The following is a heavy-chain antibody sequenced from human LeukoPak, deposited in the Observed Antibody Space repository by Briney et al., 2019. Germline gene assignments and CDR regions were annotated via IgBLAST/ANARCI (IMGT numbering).Heavy chain of an antibody. Sequence: GGSLRLSCAASGFTFGNAWMSWVRQAPGKGLEWVCRIKSKSDGGSNAYAAHVKGRITSSRDDSKNTLYMQMNSLKTEDTAVYYCTTESYCSGGSCYSGWVDYWGQGTLVTVSS. CDR3: TTESYCSGGSCYSGWVDY. CDR1: GFTFGNAW. V-gene: IGHV3-15*01. CDR2: IKSKSDGGSN. J-gene: IGHJ4*02. D-gene: IGHD2-15*01.